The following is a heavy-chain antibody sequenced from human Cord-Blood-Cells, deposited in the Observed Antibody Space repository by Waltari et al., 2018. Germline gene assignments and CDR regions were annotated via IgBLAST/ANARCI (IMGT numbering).Heavy chain of an antibody. V-gene: IGHV6-1*01. CDR2: TYYRSKWYN. J-gene: IGHJ3*02. Sequence: QVQLQQSGPGLVKPSQTLSLTCAISGDSVSSNSAAWNWIRQSPSRGLGWLGRTYYRSKWYNDYAVSVKSRITINPDTSKNQFSLQLNSVTPEDTAVYYCAAQAYYDILTGYYAFDIWGQGTMVTVSS. D-gene: IGHD3-9*01. CDR1: GDSVSSNSAA. CDR3: AAQAYYDILTGYYAFDI.